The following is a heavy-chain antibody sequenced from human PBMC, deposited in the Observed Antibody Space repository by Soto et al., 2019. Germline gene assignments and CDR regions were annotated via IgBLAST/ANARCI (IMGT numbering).Heavy chain of an antibody. Sequence: PGGCLRLSCAASGYTLRSSGMHWVRQAPGKGLEWVAVISYDGSNKYYADSVKGRFTISRDNSKNTLYLQMNSLRAEDTAVYYCAKDMGYTYYYGMDVWGQGTTVTVSS. D-gene: IGHD6-13*01. J-gene: IGHJ6*02. CDR1: GYTLRSSG. CDR3: AKDMGYTYYYGMDV. CDR2: ISYDGSNK. V-gene: IGHV3-30*18.